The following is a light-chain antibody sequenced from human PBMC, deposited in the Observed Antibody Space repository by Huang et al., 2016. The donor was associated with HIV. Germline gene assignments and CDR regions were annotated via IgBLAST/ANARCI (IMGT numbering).Light chain of an antibody. CDR1: QNVLYSSNNKNY. J-gene: IGKJ1*01. V-gene: IGKV4-1*01. Sequence: DIEMTQSPDSLTVSLGERAHIHCNSSQNVLYSSNNKNYLNWYQQKPGQPPKLLIYWESTRESGVPDRFNGSGSGTHFTLTISSLQAEDVAVYYCQQYYDSLWTFGQGTKVEIK. CDR2: WES. CDR3: QQYYDSLWT.